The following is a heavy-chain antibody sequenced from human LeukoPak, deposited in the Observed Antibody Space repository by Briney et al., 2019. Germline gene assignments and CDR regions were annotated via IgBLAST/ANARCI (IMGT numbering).Heavy chain of an antibody. V-gene: IGHV3-30*03. CDR3: ARDTPGPRPDAFDI. CDR2: ISYDGDNK. Sequence: PGRSLRLSCAASGFTFSSYGMHWVRQAPGKGLEWVAVISYDGDNKYLADSVKGRFTISRDNSKSTLYLQMNSLRAEDTAVYYCARDTPGPRPDAFDIWGQGTMVTVSS. J-gene: IGHJ3*02. D-gene: IGHD3-10*01. CDR1: GFTFSSYG.